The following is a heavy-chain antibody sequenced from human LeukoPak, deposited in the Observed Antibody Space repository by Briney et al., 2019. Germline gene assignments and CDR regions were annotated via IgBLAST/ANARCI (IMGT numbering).Heavy chain of an antibody. Sequence: KAGGSLRLSCAASGFTFSNAWMDWVRQAPGKGLEWVGRIKSKTDGGTTDYAAPVKGRFTILRDDSKNTRYLQMNSLKTEDTAVYYCTTTHYGDYVLVGFDYWGQGTLVTVSS. CDR1: GFTFSNAW. D-gene: IGHD4-17*01. CDR2: IKSKTDGGTT. CDR3: TTTHYGDYVLVGFDY. J-gene: IGHJ4*02. V-gene: IGHV3-15*01.